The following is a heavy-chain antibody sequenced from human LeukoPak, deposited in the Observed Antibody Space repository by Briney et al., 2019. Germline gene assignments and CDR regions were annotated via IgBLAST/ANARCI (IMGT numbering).Heavy chain of an antibody. J-gene: IGHJ5*02. V-gene: IGHV4-39*01. CDR1: GGSISSSSYY. CDR3: ARPSGSYSRWFDP. D-gene: IGHD1-26*01. Sequence: SETLSLTCTVSGGSISSSSYYWGWIRQPPGKGLEWIGSIYYSGSTYYNPSLKSRVTISVDTSKNQFSLELSSVTAADTAVYYCARPSGSYSRWFDPWGQGTLVTVSS. CDR2: IYYSGST.